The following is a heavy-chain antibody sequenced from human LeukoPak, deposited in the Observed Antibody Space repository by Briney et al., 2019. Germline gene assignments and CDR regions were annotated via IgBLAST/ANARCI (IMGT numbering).Heavy chain of an antibody. Sequence: GESLEISCKGSGYSFTSYWSAWVRQMPGKGLEWMGIIYPRDSDTRYSPTLQGQVTISADKSINTAYLQWSGLKASDTAVYYCARHVTTASAARGFDIWGQGIKVALSS. CDR2: IYPRDSDT. CDR3: ARHVTTASAARGFDI. J-gene: IGHJ3*02. V-gene: IGHV5-51*01. D-gene: IGHD1-14*01. CDR1: GYSFTSYW.